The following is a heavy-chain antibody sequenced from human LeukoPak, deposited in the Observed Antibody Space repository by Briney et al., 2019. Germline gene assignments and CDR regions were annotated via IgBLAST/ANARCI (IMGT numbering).Heavy chain of an antibody. CDR2: IIPIFGTA. V-gene: IGHV1-69*05. J-gene: IGHJ5*02. D-gene: IGHD3-10*01. Sequence: SVKVSCKASGGTFSSYAISWVRQAPGQGLEWMGGIIPIFGTANYAQKFQGRVTITTDESTSTAYMELSSLRSEDTAVYYCARANLGDYYGSGSYYNPAYNWFDPWGQGTLVTVSS. CDR3: ARANLGDYYGSGSYYNPAYNWFDP. CDR1: GGTFSSYA.